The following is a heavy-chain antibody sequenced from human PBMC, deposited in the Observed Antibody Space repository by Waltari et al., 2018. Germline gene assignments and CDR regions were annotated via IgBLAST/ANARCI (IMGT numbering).Heavy chain of an antibody. Sequence: QVQLVQSGAEVKKPGASVKVSCTASGYTFTSSGIIWVLQAPGQGRGWMGWISAYNGNTNYAQKLQGRVTMTTDTSTSTAYMELRSLRSDETAVYYCAGIPPAGVPYYYGMDVWGQGTTVTVSS. V-gene: IGHV1-18*01. CDR2: ISAYNGNT. CDR1: GYTFTSSG. CDR3: AGIPPAGVPYYYGMDV. D-gene: IGHD2-2*01. J-gene: IGHJ6*02.